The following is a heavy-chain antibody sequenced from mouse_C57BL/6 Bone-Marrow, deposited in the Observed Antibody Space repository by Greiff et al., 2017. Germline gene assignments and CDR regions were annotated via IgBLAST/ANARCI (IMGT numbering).Heavy chain of an antibody. D-gene: IGHD2-3*01. CDR1: GYTFTSYW. J-gene: IGHJ3*01. V-gene: IGHV1-72*01. CDR3: ARGRRYDGYYGGTFAY. Sequence: VKLQQPGAELVKPGASVKLSCKASGYTFTSYWMHWVKQRPGRGLEWIGRIDPNSGGNKYNEKFKSKATLTVDKPSSTAYMQLSSLTSEDSAVYYGARGRRYDGYYGGTFAYWGQGTLVTVSA. CDR2: IDPNSGGN.